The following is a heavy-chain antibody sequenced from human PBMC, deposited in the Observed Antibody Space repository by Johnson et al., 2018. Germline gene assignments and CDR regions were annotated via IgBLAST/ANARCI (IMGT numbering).Heavy chain of an antibody. CDR1: GYTFTSYY. Sequence: QVQLVQSGAEVKKPGASXKVSCKASGYTFTSYYIHWVRQAPGQGLEWMGIIHPSGGSPSYAQKFQGRVTMTRDTSTSPVYMELSGLRSEDTAVYYCARGAGNYDAFDIWGQGTMVTVSS. J-gene: IGHJ3*02. D-gene: IGHD4-11*01. CDR2: IHPSGGSP. CDR3: ARGAGNYDAFDI. V-gene: IGHV1-46*01.